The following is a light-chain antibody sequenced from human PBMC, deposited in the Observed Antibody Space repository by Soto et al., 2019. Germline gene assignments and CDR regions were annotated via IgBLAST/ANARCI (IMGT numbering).Light chain of an antibody. CDR3: SSYTSSSTDAV. Sequence: QSVLTQPASVSGSPGQSITISCTGTSSDVGGHNYVSWYQQHPGKAPKLIICEVSNRPSGVSNRFSGSKSGNTASLTISGLQAEDEADYYCSSYTSSSTDAVFGGGTKATVL. CDR2: EVS. V-gene: IGLV2-14*01. CDR1: SSDVGGHNY. J-gene: IGLJ2*01.